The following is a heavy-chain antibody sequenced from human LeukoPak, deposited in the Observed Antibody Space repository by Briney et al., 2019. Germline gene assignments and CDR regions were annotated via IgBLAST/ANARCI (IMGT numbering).Heavy chain of an antibody. CDR2: ISSSGSTI. D-gene: IGHD2-15*01. CDR3: ARVVGCSGGSCYRWFDP. CDR1: GFTFSSYS. V-gene: IGHV3-48*04. Sequence: SGGSLRLSCAASGFTFSSYSMNWVRQAPGKWLEWVSYISSSGSTIYYADSVKGRFTISRDNAKNSLYLQMNSLRAEDTAVYYCARVVGCSGGSCYRWFDPWGQGTLVTVSS. J-gene: IGHJ5*02.